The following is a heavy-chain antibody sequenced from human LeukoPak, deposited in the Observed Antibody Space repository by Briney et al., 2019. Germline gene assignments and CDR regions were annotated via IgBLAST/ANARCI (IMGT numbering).Heavy chain of an antibody. CDR2: ISGSGGST. V-gene: IGHV3-23*01. D-gene: IGHD6-19*01. Sequence: GGSLRLSCAASGFTFSSYGMSWVCQAPGKGLEWVSAISGSGGSTYYADSVKGRFTISRDNSKNTLYLQMNSLRAEDTAVYYCAKRSAESSGYFDYWGQGTLVTVSS. CDR3: AKRSAESSGYFDY. CDR1: GFTFSSYG. J-gene: IGHJ4*02.